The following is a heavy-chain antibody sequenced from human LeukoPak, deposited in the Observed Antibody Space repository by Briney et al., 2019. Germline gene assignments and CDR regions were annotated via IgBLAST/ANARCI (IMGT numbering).Heavy chain of an antibody. CDR2: INPSGGST. CDR3: ARGPPVINAFDI. CDR1: GGTFSNYA. D-gene: IGHD3-16*02. Sequence: GSSVKVSCKASGGTFSNYAISWVRQAPGQGLEWMGIINPSGGSTSYAQKFQGRVTMTRDMSTSTVYMELSSLRSEDTAVYYCARGPPVINAFDIWGQGTMVTVSS. V-gene: IGHV1-46*01. J-gene: IGHJ3*02.